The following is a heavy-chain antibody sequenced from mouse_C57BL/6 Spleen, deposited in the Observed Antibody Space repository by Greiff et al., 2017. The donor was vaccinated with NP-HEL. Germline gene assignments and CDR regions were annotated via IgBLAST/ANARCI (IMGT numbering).Heavy chain of an antibody. D-gene: IGHD1-1*01. Sequence: QVQLQQPGAELVKPGASVKLSCKASGYTFTSYWMHWVKQRPGQGLEWIGMIHPNSCSTNYNEKFKSKATLTVDKSSSTAYMQLSSLTSEDSAVYYCARYYGSRLDYWGQGTTLTVSS. CDR2: IHPNSCST. CDR3: ARYYGSRLDY. CDR1: GYTFTSYW. V-gene: IGHV1-64*01. J-gene: IGHJ2*01.